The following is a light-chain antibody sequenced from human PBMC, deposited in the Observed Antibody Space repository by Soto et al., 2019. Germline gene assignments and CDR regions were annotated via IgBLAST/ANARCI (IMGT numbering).Light chain of an antibody. CDR3: CSYAGSSRDV. Sequence: QSVLTQPASVSGSPGQSITISCTGTSSDVGSYNLVSWYQQHPGKASKLMIYEGSKRPSGFFNRFSGSKSGNTASLTISGLQAEDEADYYCCSYAGSSRDVFGTGTKVTVL. J-gene: IGLJ1*01. CDR2: EGS. V-gene: IGLV2-23*01. CDR1: SSDVGSYNL.